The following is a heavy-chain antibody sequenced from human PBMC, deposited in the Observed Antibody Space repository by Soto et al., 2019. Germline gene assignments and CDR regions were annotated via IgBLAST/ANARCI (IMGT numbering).Heavy chain of an antibody. CDR3: ARGEYYYDSSGDAFDI. Sequence: QVQLVESGGGVVQPGRSLRLSCAASGFTFSSYAMHWVRQAPGKGLEWVAVISYDGSNKYYADSVKGRFTISRDNSKNTLYLQMNSLRAEDTAVYYCARGEYYYDSSGDAFDIWGQGTMVTVSS. CDR2: ISYDGSNK. CDR1: GFTFSSYA. J-gene: IGHJ3*02. D-gene: IGHD3-22*01. V-gene: IGHV3-30-3*01.